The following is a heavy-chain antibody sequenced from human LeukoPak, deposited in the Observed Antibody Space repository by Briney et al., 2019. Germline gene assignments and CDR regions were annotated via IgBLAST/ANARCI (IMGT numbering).Heavy chain of an antibody. J-gene: IGHJ4*02. V-gene: IGHV1-18*01. Sequence: GASVKVSCKASGYTFTSHGISWVRQAPGQGLEWMGWISTYNGNTNYAQKFQGRVTMTRDTSISTAYMELSRLRSDDTAVYYCATAPNFYVPSDYWGQGTLVTVSS. CDR3: ATAPNFYVPSDY. D-gene: IGHD5/OR15-5a*01. CDR1: GYTFTSHG. CDR2: ISTYNGNT.